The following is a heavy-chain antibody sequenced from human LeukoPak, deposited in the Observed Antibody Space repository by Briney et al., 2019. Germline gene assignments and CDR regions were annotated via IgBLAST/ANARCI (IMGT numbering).Heavy chain of an antibody. CDR1: GFTFSSYN. D-gene: IGHD1-14*01. V-gene: IGHV3-21*01. Sequence: GGSLRLPCAASGFTFSSYNMNWIRQAPGKGLEWVSSISSSSSYIYYADSLKGRFTISRDNAKNSLFLQMNSLRAEDTAVYYCARNLNRWFDPWGQGTLVTVSS. CDR3: ARNLNRWFDP. CDR2: ISSSSSYI. J-gene: IGHJ5*02.